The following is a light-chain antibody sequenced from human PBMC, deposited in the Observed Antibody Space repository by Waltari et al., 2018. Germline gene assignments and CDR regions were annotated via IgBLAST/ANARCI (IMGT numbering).Light chain of an antibody. Sequence: DIVMTQPPATLSVSPGERATLSCRASQSVSSNVAWYQQKPGQSPRLLIYGASTRATGIPARFSGSGSGTEFTLTISSLQSEDFAVYYCQQYNNWPLMYTFGQGTKLEIK. CDR3: QQYNNWPLMYT. CDR1: QSVSSN. J-gene: IGKJ2*01. V-gene: IGKV3-15*01. CDR2: GAS.